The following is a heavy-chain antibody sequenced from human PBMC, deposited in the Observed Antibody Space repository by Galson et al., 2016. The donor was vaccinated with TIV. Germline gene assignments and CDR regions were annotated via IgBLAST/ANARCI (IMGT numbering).Heavy chain of an antibody. CDR3: VRLPNMFYYGMDV. D-gene: IGHD3-10*02. Sequence: PALVKPTQTLTLTCTFSGFSLITNGVGVGWVRQPPGKALEWLAHIYWDDDERYSPSLKSRLTITKDTSKNQVVLRMTNMDPMDTATYYCVRLPNMFYYGMDVWGQGTTVTVSS. V-gene: IGHV2-5*02. J-gene: IGHJ6*02. CDR2: IYWDDDE. CDR1: GFSLITNGVG.